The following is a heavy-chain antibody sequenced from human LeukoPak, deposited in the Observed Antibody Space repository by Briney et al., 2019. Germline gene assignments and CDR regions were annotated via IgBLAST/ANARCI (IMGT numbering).Heavy chain of an antibody. CDR3: ARERWELLDGFDP. V-gene: IGHV3-21*01. CDR2: ISSSSSYI. Sequence: GGSLRLSCAASGFTFSSYSMNWVRQAPGKGLEWVSSISSSSSYIYYAGSVKGRFTISRDNAKNSLYLQMHSLRAEDTAVYYCARERWELLDGFDPWGQGTLVTVSS. CDR1: GFTFSSYS. J-gene: IGHJ5*02. D-gene: IGHD1-26*01.